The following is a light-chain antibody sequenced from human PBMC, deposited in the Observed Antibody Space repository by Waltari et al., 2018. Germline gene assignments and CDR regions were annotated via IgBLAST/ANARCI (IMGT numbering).Light chain of an antibody. J-gene: IGKJ1*01. Sequence: IQMTQSPSAMSASVGDRVTITCRASQGISTSLAWFQQKPGKVPKRLIYLASSLQSGVPSRFSGSGSRTEFTLSISSLQPEDFATYYCLQYNTYPWTFGQGTKVEIK. CDR2: LAS. CDR1: QGISTS. CDR3: LQYNTYPWT. V-gene: IGKV1-17*03.